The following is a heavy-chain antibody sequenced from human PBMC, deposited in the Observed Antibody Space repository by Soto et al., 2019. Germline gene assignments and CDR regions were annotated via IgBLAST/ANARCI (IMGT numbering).Heavy chain of an antibody. D-gene: IGHD6-19*01. V-gene: IGHV3-23*01. CDR2: ISGSGGST. Sequence: LRLSCAASGFTFSSYAMSWVRQAPGKGLEWVSAISGSGGSTYYADSVKGRFTISRDNSKNTLYLQMNSLRAEDTAVYYCAKDYGDSSGWSPYYFDYWGQGTLVTVSS. CDR1: GFTFSSYA. J-gene: IGHJ4*02. CDR3: AKDYGDSSGWSPYYFDY.